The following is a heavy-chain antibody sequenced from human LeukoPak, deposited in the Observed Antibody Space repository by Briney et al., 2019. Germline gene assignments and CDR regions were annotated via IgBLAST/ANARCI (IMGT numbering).Heavy chain of an antibody. Sequence: GSLRLSCAASGFTFNIYAMSWVRQAPGKGLEGVSVISGSGGSTNYAASVKGRFTISRDNSKNTLYLQMNSLRAEDTAVYYCAKSSEVVVAATLFDYWGQGTLVTVSS. V-gene: IGHV3-23*01. CDR1: GFTFNIYA. D-gene: IGHD2-15*01. J-gene: IGHJ4*02. CDR3: AKSSEVVVAATLFDY. CDR2: ISGSGGST.